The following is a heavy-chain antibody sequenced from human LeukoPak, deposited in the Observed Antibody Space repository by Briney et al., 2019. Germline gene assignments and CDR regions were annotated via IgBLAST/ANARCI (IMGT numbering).Heavy chain of an antibody. CDR3: ARHPAYCGGDCYNDY. J-gene: IGHJ4*02. V-gene: IGHV5-51*01. D-gene: IGHD2-21*02. CDR2: IYPGDSDT. CDR1: GYRFTSYW. Sequence: GGALQISCKGSGYRFTSYWIGWGRQMPGKGLEWMGIIYPGDSDTRYSPSFQGQVTISADKSISTAYLQWSSLKASDTAMYYCARHPAYCGGDCYNDYWGQGTLVTVSS.